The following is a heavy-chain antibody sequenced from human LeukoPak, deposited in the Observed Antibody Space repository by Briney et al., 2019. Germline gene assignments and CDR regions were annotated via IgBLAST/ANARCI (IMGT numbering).Heavy chain of an antibody. CDR1: GGSFSGYY. CDR3: ARHAALAGSAESYFDY. D-gene: IGHD3-10*01. V-gene: IGHV4-34*01. CDR2: INHSGST. J-gene: IGHJ4*02. Sequence: PSETLSLTCAVYGGSFSGYYWSWIRQPPGKGLEWIGEINHSGSTNYNPSLKSRVTVSVDTSKNQFSLKLSSVTAADTAVYYCARHAALAGSAESYFDYWGQGTLVTVSS.